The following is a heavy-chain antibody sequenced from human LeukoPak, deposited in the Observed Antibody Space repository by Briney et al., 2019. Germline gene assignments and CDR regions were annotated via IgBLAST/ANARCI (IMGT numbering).Heavy chain of an antibody. V-gene: IGHV1-18*01. Sequence: EASVKVSCKASGGTFSSYAISWVRQAPGQGLEWMGWISPYGGKTKYAQKFQGRVTVTTDTPTSTAYMELRSLRSDDTAMYYCTTLRRSPSGYDGVDYWGQGTLVTVSS. CDR2: ISPYGGKT. CDR1: GGTFSSYA. D-gene: IGHD5-12*01. CDR3: TTLRRSPSGYDGVDY. J-gene: IGHJ4*02.